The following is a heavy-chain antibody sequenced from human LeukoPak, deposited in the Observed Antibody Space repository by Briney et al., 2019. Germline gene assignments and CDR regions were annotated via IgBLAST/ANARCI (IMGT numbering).Heavy chain of an antibody. Sequence: ASVKVSCKASGGTFSSYAISWVRQAPGQGLEWMGGIIPIFGTANYAQKFQGRVTITADESTSTAYMELSSLRSEDTAVYYCARDGGSYQGYDYWGQGTLVTVSS. J-gene: IGHJ4*02. CDR3: ARDGGSYQGYDY. D-gene: IGHD1-26*01. CDR2: IIPIFGTA. CDR1: GGTFSSYA. V-gene: IGHV1-69*01.